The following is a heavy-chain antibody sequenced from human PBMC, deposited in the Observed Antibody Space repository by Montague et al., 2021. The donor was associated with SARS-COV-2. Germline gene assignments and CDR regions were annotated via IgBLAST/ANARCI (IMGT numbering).Heavy chain of an antibody. CDR3: ARTYYDILTDYYNRGAFDI. J-gene: IGHJ3*02. V-gene: IGHV4-59*08. CDR1: GGSISSYY. CDR2: IYYSGST. D-gene: IGHD3-9*01. Sequence: SETLSLTCTVSGGSISSYYWSWIRQPPAKGLEWIGYIYYSGSTNYNPSLNSRVTISVDTSTNQFSLKLSPVTAADMAVYYCARTYYDILTDYYNRGAFDIWGQGTMVTVSS.